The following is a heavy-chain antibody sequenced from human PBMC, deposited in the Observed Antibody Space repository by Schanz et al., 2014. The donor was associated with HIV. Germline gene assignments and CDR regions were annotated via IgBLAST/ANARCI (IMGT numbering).Heavy chain of an antibody. D-gene: IGHD1-20*01. CDR3: ARDYHWNWFDP. CDR1: GFTFSAYW. J-gene: IGHJ5*02. CDR2: IRQDRSEK. Sequence: EVHLVESGGGLVKPGGSLRLSCAASGFTFSAYWMSWVRQTPGKGLEWVANIRQDRSEKYYLDSVRGRFFISRDNVKNSLYLQMNSLRAEDTAVYYCARDYHWNWFDPWGQGTLVTVSS. V-gene: IGHV3-7*01.